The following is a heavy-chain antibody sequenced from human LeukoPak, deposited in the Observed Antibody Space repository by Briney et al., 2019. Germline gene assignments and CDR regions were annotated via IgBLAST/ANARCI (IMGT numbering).Heavy chain of an antibody. D-gene: IGHD6-13*01. Sequence: SETLSLTCTVSAGSISSSSYSWGWLRQPPGKGLEWIGSIYYSGSTYYNPSLKSRVTISVDKSKNQFSLKLSSVTAADTAVYYCASHSRAAAGTLTDYWGQGTLVTVSS. CDR1: AGSISSSSYS. V-gene: IGHV4-39*07. CDR3: ASHSRAAAGTLTDY. J-gene: IGHJ4*02. CDR2: IYYSGST.